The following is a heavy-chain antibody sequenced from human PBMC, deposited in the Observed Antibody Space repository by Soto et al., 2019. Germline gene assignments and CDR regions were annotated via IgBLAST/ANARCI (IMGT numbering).Heavy chain of an antibody. CDR2: IYWNDDK. J-gene: IGHJ4*02. D-gene: IGHD3-10*01. V-gene: IGHV2-5*01. Sequence: GPAMVSPTRTLRVSRTVVGLSVKTSGGGVGWLRQSQGKAMEWLALIYWNDDKRYKPSLKSRLTITKDTSKNQVVLTMTDMDPVATATYYRAHRRITTTRGYCCQGTLVTVS. CDR3: AHRRITTTRGY. CDR1: GLSVKTSGGG.